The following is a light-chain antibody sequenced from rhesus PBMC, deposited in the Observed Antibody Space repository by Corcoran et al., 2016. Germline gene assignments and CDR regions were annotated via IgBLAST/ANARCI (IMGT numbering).Light chain of an antibody. CDR2: KAS. CDR1: QGISSW. V-gene: IGKV1-22*01. Sequence: DIQMTQSPSSLSASVGDKVTITCRASQGISSWLAWSQQKPGKAPKLLIYKASSLQSGVPQRFSGSGSGTDFTLTISSLQPEDFATYYCLQYSSSPYSFGQGTKVEIK. CDR3: LQYSSSPYS. J-gene: IGKJ2*01.